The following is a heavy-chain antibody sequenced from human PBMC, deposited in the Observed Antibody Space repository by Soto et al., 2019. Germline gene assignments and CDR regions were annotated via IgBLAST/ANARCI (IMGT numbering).Heavy chain of an antibody. D-gene: IGHD3-22*01. V-gene: IGHV4-39*01. CDR1: GGSISSSSYY. J-gene: IGHJ4*02. Sequence: SETLSLTCTVSGGSISSSSYYWGWIRQPPGKGLEWIGSIYYSGSTSYNPSLKSRVTISVDTSKNQFSLKLSSVTDADTAVYCCARHVYMIVSPDYWGQGTLVTVSS. CDR2: IYYSGST. CDR3: ARHVYMIVSPDY.